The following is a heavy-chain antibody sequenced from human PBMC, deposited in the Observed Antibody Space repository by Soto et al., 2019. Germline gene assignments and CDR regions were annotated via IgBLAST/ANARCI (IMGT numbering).Heavy chain of an antibody. Sequence: EGGLRGSCAACGGSLSNYARSWVGQAAGKGLEWVSAISGSGSKTYYAESGRGRITISRYNSKDTVYLQMNSLIADDTAVYYCSKGEATYAHLRHDYWGQGTLVTVSS. J-gene: IGHJ4*02. CDR2: ISGSGSKT. D-gene: IGHD2-2*01. CDR1: GGSLSNYA. CDR3: SKGEATYAHLRHDY. V-gene: IGHV3-23*01.